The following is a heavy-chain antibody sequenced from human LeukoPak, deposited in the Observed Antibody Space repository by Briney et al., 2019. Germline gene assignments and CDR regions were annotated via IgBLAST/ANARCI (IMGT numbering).Heavy chain of an antibody. CDR1: GGSFSGYY. D-gene: IGHD3-22*01. Sequence: SETLSLTCAVYGGSFSGYYWSWIRQPPGKGLEWIGEINHSGSTNYNPSLKSRVTISVDTSKNQFSLKLSSVTAADTAVYYCARDGSYYDSSGYNHDAFDIWGQGTMVTVSS. J-gene: IGHJ3*02. CDR2: INHSGST. CDR3: ARDGSYYDSSGYNHDAFDI. V-gene: IGHV4-34*01.